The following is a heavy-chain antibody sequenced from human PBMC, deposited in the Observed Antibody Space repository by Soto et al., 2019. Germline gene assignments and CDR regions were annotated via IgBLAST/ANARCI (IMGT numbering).Heavy chain of an antibody. CDR3: ARDPRSITGTTSSEDFQH. CDR1: GGTFSGYA. V-gene: IGHV1-69*01. J-gene: IGHJ1*01. D-gene: IGHD1-20*01. Sequence: QAQLMQSGAEVKKPGSSVKVSCKASGGTFSGYAISWVRQAPGQGLEWMGGIVTLLGITNYAQKFQGRITIAADESTGTAYMDLRSLRSEDTAVYYCARDPRSITGTTSSEDFQHWGQGTLVSVSS. CDR2: IVTLLGIT.